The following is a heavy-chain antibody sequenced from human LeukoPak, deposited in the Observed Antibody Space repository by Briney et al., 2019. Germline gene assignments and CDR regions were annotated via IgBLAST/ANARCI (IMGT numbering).Heavy chain of an antibody. CDR1: GGSISSGGYY. CDR3: ARHPQVTYAYYFDY. D-gene: IGHD3-16*01. J-gene: IGHJ4*02. V-gene: IGHV4-31*03. CDR2: IYYSGST. Sequence: SETLSLTCTVSGGSISSGGYYWSWIRQHPGKGLEWIGYIYYSGSTYYNPSLKSRVTISVDTSKNQFSLKLSSVTAADTAVYYCARHPQVTYAYYFDYWGQGTLVTVSS.